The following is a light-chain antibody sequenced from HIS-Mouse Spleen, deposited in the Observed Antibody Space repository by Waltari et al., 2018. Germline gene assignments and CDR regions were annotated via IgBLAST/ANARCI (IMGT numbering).Light chain of an antibody. J-gene: IGLJ2*01. Sequence: SYVLTQPPSVSVAPGKTARITCGGNNIGSKSVHWYQQKPGQAPVLVVYEDSDRPSGIPGGFSGSNSGNTATLTISRVEAGDEADYYCQVWDSSSDHVVFGGGTKLTVL. CDR2: EDS. V-gene: IGLV3-21*03. CDR1: NIGSKS. CDR3: QVWDSSSDHVV.